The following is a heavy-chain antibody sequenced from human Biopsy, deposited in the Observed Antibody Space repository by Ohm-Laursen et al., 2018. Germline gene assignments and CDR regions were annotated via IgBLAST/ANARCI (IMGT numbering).Heavy chain of an antibody. CDR1: GYTFTGQY. J-gene: IGHJ1*01. V-gene: IGHV1-2*02. Sequence: SVKVSCKASGYTFTGQYLHWVRQVPGQGLEWMGWINPHSGTTKFAQDFQGRVTMTRDTSITTAYMELRRLRSDGTAVYYCAKGQDLRGGAEYFQHWGQGTLVTVSS. CDR3: AKGQDLRGGAEYFQH. CDR2: INPHSGTT. D-gene: IGHD2-15*01.